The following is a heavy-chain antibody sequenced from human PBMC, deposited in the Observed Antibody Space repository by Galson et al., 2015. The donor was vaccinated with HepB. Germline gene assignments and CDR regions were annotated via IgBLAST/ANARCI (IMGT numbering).Heavy chain of an antibody. V-gene: IGHV5-10-1*01. CDR1: GYKFTNYW. CDR3: ARLLRTGGSYYIDS. J-gene: IGHJ4*02. D-gene: IGHD4-23*01. CDR2: IDPGASYS. Sequence: QSGAEVKKPGESLKIACQGSGYKFTNYWITWVRQLPGRGLEWMANIDPGASYSNYSPSFQGRVTVSTVNSITAGFLQWNSLRASDPAMFFWARLLRTGGSYYIDSWGQGTLVTVSS.